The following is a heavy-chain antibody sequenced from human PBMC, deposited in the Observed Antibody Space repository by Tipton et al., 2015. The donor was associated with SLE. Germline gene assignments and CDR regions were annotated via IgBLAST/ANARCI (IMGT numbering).Heavy chain of an antibody. CDR3: AREYVVFDY. CDR1: GGSISSGGYS. J-gene: IGHJ4*02. V-gene: IGHV4-30-2*01. D-gene: IGHD2-21*01. CDR2: IYHSGST. Sequence: LRLSCAVSGGSISSGGYSWSWIRQPPGKGLEWIGYIYHSGSTYYNPSLKSRVTISVDRSKNQFSLKLSSVTAADTAVYYCAREYVVFDYWGQGTLVTVSS.